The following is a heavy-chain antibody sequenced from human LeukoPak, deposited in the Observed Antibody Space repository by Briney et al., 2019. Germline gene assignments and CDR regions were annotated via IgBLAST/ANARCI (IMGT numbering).Heavy chain of an antibody. Sequence: SETLSLTCAVYGGSFSGYYWSWIRQPPGKGLEWIGEINHSGSTNYNPSLKSRVTISVDTSKNQFSLKLSSVTAADTAVYYCATEGYCSGGSCYSNPWGQGTLVTVSS. D-gene: IGHD2-15*01. V-gene: IGHV4-34*01. CDR2: INHSGST. CDR1: GGSFSGYY. J-gene: IGHJ5*02. CDR3: ATEGYCSGGSCYSNP.